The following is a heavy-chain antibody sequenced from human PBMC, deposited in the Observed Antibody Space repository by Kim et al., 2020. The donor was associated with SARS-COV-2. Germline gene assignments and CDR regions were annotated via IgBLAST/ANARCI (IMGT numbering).Heavy chain of an antibody. Sequence: SETLSLTCTVSGGSISSYYWSWIRQPPGKGLEWIGYIYYSGSTNYNPSLKSRVTISVDTSKNQFSLKLSSVTAADTAVYYCARGRIAAAGTVFDYWGQGTLVTVSS. J-gene: IGHJ4*02. V-gene: IGHV4-59*01. CDR2: IYYSGST. CDR1: GGSISSYY. CDR3: ARGRIAAAGTVFDY. D-gene: IGHD6-13*01.